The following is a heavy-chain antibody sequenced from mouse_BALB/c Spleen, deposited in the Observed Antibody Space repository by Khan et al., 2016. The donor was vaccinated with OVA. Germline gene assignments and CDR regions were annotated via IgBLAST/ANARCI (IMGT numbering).Heavy chain of an antibody. CDR1: GYTFTNYG. V-gene: IGHV9-3-1*01. J-gene: IGHJ3*01. CDR3: ARSNGNYWFAY. D-gene: IGHD2-1*01. CDR2: INTYTGEP. Sequence: QIQLVQSGPELKKPGETVKISCKVSGYTFTNYGMNWVKQALGKVLKWMGWINTYTGEPTYADAFKGRFAFSLETSASTAYLQINNLKNEDTATYFCARSNGNYWFAYWGQGTLVTVSA.